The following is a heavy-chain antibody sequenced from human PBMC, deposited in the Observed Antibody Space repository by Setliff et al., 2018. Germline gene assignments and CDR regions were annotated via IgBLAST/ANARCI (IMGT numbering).Heavy chain of an antibody. CDR2: IYTSGAT. D-gene: IGHD2-21*01. CDR3: AKEYVVNSFVSNSHQHYGLDV. J-gene: IGHJ6*02. CDR1: GASLSSGSYY. Sequence: LSLTCTVSGASLSSGSYYWSWIRQSAGKGLEWIGRIYTSGATTYSPSLKSRVSISADTSKNLFSLRLKSVTAADTAVYYCAKEYVVNSFVSNSHQHYGLDVWGRGTTVTVSS. V-gene: IGHV4-61*02.